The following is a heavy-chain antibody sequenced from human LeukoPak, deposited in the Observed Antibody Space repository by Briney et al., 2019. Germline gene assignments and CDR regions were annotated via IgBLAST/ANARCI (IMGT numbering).Heavy chain of an antibody. V-gene: IGHV3-23*01. Sequence: GGSLRLSCAASGFTFSSYAMSWVRQAPGKGLEWVSAISGSGGSTYYADSVKGRFTISRDNSKNTLYLQMNSLRAEDTAVYYCAKDQRTYYDILTGSDAFDIWGQGTMVTVSS. CDR3: AKDQRTYYDILTGSDAFDI. J-gene: IGHJ3*02. CDR2: ISGSGGST. CDR1: GFTFSSYA. D-gene: IGHD3-9*01.